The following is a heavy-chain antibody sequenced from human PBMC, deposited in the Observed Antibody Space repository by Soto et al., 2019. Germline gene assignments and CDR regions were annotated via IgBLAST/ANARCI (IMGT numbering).Heavy chain of an antibody. V-gene: IGHV2-5*02. D-gene: IGHD5-12*01. CDR3: AHVYGGYDNFDY. Sequence: QITLKESGPPLVKPTQTLTLTCTFSGFSLSTSGVGVGWIRQPPGKALEWLALIYWDDDKRYSPSLKSRLTITKDTSKNQVVLTMTYMDPVDTATYYCAHVYGGYDNFDYWGQGTLVTVSS. J-gene: IGHJ4*02. CDR1: GFSLSTSGVG. CDR2: IYWDDDK.